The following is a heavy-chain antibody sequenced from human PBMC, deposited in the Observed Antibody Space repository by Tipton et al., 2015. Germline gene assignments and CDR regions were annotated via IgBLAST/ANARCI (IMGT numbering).Heavy chain of an antibody. CDR3: ARARGRHGGLFDS. CDR1: SDSISKYY. J-gene: IGHJ4*02. CDR2: IRYSGST. V-gene: IGHV4-59*01. Sequence: TLSLTCTVSSDSISKYYWTWIRQPPGKELDWIGYIRYSGSTNYNPSLKSRVTISVDTSKTQFSLKVSSVTAADTAMYYCARARGRHGGLFDSWGQGTLVTVSS. D-gene: IGHD4-23*01.